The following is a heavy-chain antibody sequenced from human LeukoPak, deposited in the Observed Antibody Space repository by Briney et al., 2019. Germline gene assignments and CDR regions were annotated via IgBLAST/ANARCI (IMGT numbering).Heavy chain of an antibody. CDR1: GGSFSGYY. CDR2: INHSGST. V-gene: IGHV4-34*01. CDR3: ARGGGWGYYFDY. D-gene: IGHD6-19*01. J-gene: IGHJ4*02. Sequence: SETLSLTCAVYGGSFSGYYWSWIRQPPGKELEWIGEINHSGSTNYNPSLKSRVTISVDTSKNQFSLKLSSVTAADTAVYYCARGGGWGYYFDYWGQGTLVTVSS.